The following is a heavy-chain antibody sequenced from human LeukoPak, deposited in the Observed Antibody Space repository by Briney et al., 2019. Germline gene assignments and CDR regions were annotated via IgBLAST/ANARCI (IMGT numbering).Heavy chain of an antibody. V-gene: IGHV4-34*01. CDR3: ARGPLNLWFGDRNWFDP. CDR2: INHSGST. J-gene: IGHJ5*02. Sequence: KTSETLSLTCAVYGGSFSGYYRSWIRQPPGKGLEWIGEINHSGSTNYNPSLKSRVTISVDTSKNQFSLKLSSVTAADTAVYYCARGPLNLWFGDRNWFDPWGQGTLVTVSS. D-gene: IGHD3-10*01. CDR1: GGSFSGYY.